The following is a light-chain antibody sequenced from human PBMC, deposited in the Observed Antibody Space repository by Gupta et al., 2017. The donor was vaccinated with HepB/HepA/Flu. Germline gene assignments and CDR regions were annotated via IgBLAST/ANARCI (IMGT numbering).Light chain of an antibody. CDR3: CSDAGSSTVV. CDR2: EVS. J-gene: IGLJ2*01. V-gene: IGLV2-23*02. Sequence: QTALTQPASVSGSPGQSITISYTGTSSDVGSYNLVSWYQQHPGKAPKLMIYEVSKRPSGVSNRFSGSKSGNTSSLTISGRQAEDEADYYCCSDAGSSTVVFGGGTKLTVL. CDR1: SSDVGSYNL.